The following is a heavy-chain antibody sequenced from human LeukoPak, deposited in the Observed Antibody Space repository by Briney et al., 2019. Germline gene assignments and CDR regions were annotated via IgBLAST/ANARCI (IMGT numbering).Heavy chain of an antibody. Sequence: GGSLRLSCAASGFTFSSYSMNWVRQAPGKGLEWVSYISSSSSTIYYADSVKGRFTISRDNAKNSLYLQMNSLRAEDTAVYYCAKDILNWEFDYWGQGTLVTVSS. V-gene: IGHV3-48*01. CDR2: ISSSSSTI. J-gene: IGHJ4*02. CDR3: AKDILNWEFDY. CDR1: GFTFSSYS. D-gene: IGHD7-27*01.